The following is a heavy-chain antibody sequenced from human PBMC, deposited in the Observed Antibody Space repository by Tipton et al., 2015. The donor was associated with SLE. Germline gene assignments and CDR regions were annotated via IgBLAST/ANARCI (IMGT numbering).Heavy chain of an antibody. D-gene: IGHD1-26*01. Sequence: SLRLSCAASGFTFSDYYMSWIRQAPGKGLEWVSVIYSGGSTYYSDSVKGRITISRDNSKNTVYLQMNTLRAEDTAVYYCARSSGYWGQGTLVTVSS. V-gene: IGHV3-53*01. CDR3: ARSSGY. CDR2: IYSGGST. CDR1: GFTFSDYY. J-gene: IGHJ4*02.